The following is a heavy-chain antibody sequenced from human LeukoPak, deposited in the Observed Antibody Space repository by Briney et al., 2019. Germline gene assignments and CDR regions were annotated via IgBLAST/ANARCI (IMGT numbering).Heavy chain of an antibody. CDR2: GYHTGST. Sequence: PSETLSLTCAVSGYSISSGSYWGWIRQPPGKGLEWVGSGYHTGSTFYNPSLKSRVSISVDTSKNQFSLKLSSVTAADTAVYYCARESTSGLPAVGFDFWGQGTLVTASP. CDR3: ARESTSGLPAVGFDF. CDR1: GYSISSGSY. V-gene: IGHV4-38-2*02. D-gene: IGHD3-10*01. J-gene: IGHJ4*02.